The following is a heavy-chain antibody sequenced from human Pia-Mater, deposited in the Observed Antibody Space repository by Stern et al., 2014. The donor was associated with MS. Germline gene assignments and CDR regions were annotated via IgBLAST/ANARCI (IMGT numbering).Heavy chain of an antibody. V-gene: IGHV1-69*01. CDR1: GGTFNVYA. D-gene: IGHD1-14*01. CDR3: ARDGRHPYNCGLDV. CDR2: IIPIIGTA. Sequence: VQLVASGAEVKKPGSSVKISCKASGGTFNVYAINWLRQAPGQGLEWMGGIIPIIGTANYAQKFQGRVTITADESTRTSSMQWGSWRSDDTAVYYCARDGRHPYNCGLDVGGQGTTVTVSS. J-gene: IGHJ6*02.